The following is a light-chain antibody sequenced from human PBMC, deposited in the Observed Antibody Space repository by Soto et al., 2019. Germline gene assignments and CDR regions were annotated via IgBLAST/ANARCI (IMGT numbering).Light chain of an antibody. V-gene: IGKV1-27*01. CDR1: QDISTY. Sequence: DIQMTQSPSALSKSVGDRVTITCRASQDISTYVAWYQQKPGSIVKLLIYGASTLQSGVPSRFSGSGSGTDFTRTISGLQHEDAATYYCQRYNAAPLTFGGGTKVEI. CDR3: QRYNAAPLT. J-gene: IGKJ4*01. CDR2: GAS.